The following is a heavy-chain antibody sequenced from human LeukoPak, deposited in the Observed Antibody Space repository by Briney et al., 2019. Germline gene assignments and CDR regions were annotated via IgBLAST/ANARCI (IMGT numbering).Heavy chain of an antibody. CDR2: IYTSGST. Sequence: PSETLSLTCTVSGGSISSGSYYWSWIRQPAGKGLEWIGRIYTSGSTNYNPSLKSRVTMSVDTSKNQFSLKLSSVTAADTAVYYCAREGPYSGSSSPYGRGWFDPWGQGTLVTVSS. CDR3: AREGPYSGSSSPYGRGWFDP. J-gene: IGHJ5*02. CDR1: GGSISSGSYY. V-gene: IGHV4-61*02. D-gene: IGHD1-26*01.